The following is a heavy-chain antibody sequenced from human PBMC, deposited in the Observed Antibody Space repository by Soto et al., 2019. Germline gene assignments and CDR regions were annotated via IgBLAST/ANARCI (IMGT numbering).Heavy chain of an antibody. V-gene: IGHV3-23*01. D-gene: IGHD2-8*01. CDR2: IRETGIGT. Sequence: PGGSLRLSCAASGVNFRSYAMTWVRQAPGKGLEWVSGIRETGIGTYYADSVKGRFTNSRDNFRNKVDQQMNGLRAEDTAVFYCAKEGISRKMDFDFWGQGIQVTVSS. CDR1: GVNFRSYA. J-gene: IGHJ4*02. CDR3: AKEGISRKMDFDF.